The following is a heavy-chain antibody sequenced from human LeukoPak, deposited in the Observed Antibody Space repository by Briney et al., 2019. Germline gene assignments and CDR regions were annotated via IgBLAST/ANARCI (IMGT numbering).Heavy chain of an antibody. CDR1: GGSISSSSYY. J-gene: IGHJ3*02. CDR2: IYYSGST. V-gene: IGHV4-39*07. D-gene: IGHD5-18*01. CDR3: ARKIQLWFRSVNAFDI. Sequence: SETLSLTCTVPGGSISSSSYYWGWIRQPPGKGLEWIGSIYYSGSTYYNPSLKSRVTISVDTSKNQFSLKLSSVTAADTAVYYCARKIQLWFRSVNAFDIWGQGTMVTVSS.